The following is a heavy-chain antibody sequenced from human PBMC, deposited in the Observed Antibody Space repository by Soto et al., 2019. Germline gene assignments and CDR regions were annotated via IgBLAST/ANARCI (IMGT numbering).Heavy chain of an antibody. CDR2: IRPHNGNT. D-gene: IGHD3-10*02. V-gene: IGHV1-18*04. CDR1: GYNFTSAG. Sequence: PAKAPCKASGYNFTSAGISWVRQAPAAGLEWMGWIRPHNGNTNSAQKLRYIDNITTDTSTSTDYMELRSLRSDETAVYYCAREPGLHPFYVWGQGTLGTVSS. J-gene: IGHJ4*02. CDR3: AREPGLHPFYV.